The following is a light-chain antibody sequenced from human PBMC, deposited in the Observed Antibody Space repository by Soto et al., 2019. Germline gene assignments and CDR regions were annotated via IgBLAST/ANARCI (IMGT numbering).Light chain of an antibody. CDR3: AAWDDSLNGVV. CDR2: PNN. Sequence: QSVLTQPPSASGTPGQRVTSSCSGSISNIGSNTVNWYQLLPGTAPKLLIYPNNDRPSGVPDRFSGSKSGTSASLAISGLQSEDEADYYCAAWDDSLNGVVFGGGTKVTVL. V-gene: IGLV1-44*01. J-gene: IGLJ2*01. CDR1: ISNIGSNT.